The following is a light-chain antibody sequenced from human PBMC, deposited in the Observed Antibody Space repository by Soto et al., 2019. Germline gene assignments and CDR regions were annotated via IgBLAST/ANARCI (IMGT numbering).Light chain of an antibody. J-gene: IGKJ4*01. CDR1: QSLLHSDGKTY. CDR3: LQTIQVPLT. CDR2: EVS. Sequence: DIVMTQTPLSLSVSPGQPASISCKSSQSLLHSDGKTYLYWYLLKPGQSPQLLIYEVSNRFSGVPDRFSGSGSETDFKQKLSRVEAEDVGVYYCLQTIQVPLTFGAGTKVEIK. V-gene: IGKV2D-29*02.